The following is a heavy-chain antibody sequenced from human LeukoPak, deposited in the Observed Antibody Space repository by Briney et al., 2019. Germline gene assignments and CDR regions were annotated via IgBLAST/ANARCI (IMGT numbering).Heavy chain of an antibody. V-gene: IGHV4-39*01. CDR1: GGSISTSRYY. D-gene: IGHD6-19*01. CDR2: IYYSGTT. Sequence: PSETLSLTCTVSGGSISTSRYYWGWIRQPPGKGLEWIGSIYYSGTTYYNPSLKSRVTISLDTSKNQFSLKLTSVTAADTAVYYCAPVQWLADTWGYWGQGTLVTVSS. CDR3: APVQWLADTWGY. J-gene: IGHJ4*02.